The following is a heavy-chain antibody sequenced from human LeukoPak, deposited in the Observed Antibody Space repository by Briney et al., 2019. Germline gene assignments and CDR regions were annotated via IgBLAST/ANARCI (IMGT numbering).Heavy chain of an antibody. CDR3: ASGGRGDYSDY. Sequence: PGGSLRLSCAASGFTFSSYSMNWVRQAPGKGLEWVSSISSSSSYIYYADSVKGRFTISRDNAKNSLYLQMNSLRAEDTAVYYCASGGRGDYSDYWGQGTLVTVSS. V-gene: IGHV3-21*01. J-gene: IGHJ4*02. CDR1: GFTFSSYS. D-gene: IGHD5-24*01. CDR2: ISSSSSYI.